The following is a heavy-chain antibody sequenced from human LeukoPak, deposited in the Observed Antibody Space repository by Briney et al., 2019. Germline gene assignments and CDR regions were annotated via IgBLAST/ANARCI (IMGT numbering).Heavy chain of an antibody. CDR1: GGTFSSYA. Sequence: ASVKVSCKASGGTFSSYAISWVRQAPGQGLEWMGWISAYNGNTNYAQKLQGRVTMTTDTSTSTAYMELRSLRSDDTAVYYCARGNYDFWSGYYTLWWFDPWGQGTLVTVSS. CDR2: ISAYNGNT. V-gene: IGHV1-18*01. CDR3: ARGNYDFWSGYYTLWWFDP. D-gene: IGHD3-3*01. J-gene: IGHJ5*02.